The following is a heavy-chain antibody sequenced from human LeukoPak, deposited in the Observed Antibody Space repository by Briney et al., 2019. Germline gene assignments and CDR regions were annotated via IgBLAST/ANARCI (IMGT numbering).Heavy chain of an antibody. CDR2: IRSKAYGGTT. CDR1: GLTFSSHW. J-gene: IGHJ4*02. Sequence: PGGSLRLSCAASGLTFSSHWMHWVRQAPGKGLEWVGFIRSKAYGGTTEYAASVKGRFTISRDDSKSTAYLQMNSLKIEDTAVYYCTRAYVDTAHALYYFDYWGQGTLVTVSS. V-gene: IGHV3-49*04. CDR3: TRAYVDTAHALYYFDY. D-gene: IGHD5-18*01.